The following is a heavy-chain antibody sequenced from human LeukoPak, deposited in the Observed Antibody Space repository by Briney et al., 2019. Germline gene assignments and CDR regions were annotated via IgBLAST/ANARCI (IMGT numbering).Heavy chain of an antibody. CDR1: GYKFTSYW. CDR3: ARPMAAVTNYAFDI. V-gene: IGHV5-51*01. D-gene: IGHD4-17*01. J-gene: IGHJ3*02. CDR2: IDPDDSES. Sequence: ESLKISCKASGYKFTSYWIGWVRQMPGKGLEWMGIIDPDDSESTYSPSFEGQVTISVDKSIRTAYLQWSSLKTSDTAIYYCARPMAAVTNYAFDIWGQGTMVTVSS.